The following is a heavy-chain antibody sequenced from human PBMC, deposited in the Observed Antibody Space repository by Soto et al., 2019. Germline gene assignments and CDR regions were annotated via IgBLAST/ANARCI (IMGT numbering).Heavy chain of an antibody. CDR3: ARSRYSGYDSVDY. D-gene: IGHD5-12*01. CDR1: GGSISSYY. V-gene: IGHV4-59*01. CDR2: IYYSGST. Sequence: SDTLSLTCTVSGGSISSYYWSWIRQPPGKGLEWIGFIYYSGSTNYNPSLKSRVTISVDTSKNQFSLKLSSVTAADTAVYYCARSRYSGYDSVDYWGQGTLVTVSS. J-gene: IGHJ4*02.